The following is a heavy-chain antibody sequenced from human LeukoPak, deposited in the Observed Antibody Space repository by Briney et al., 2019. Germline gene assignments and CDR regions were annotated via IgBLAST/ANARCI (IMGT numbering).Heavy chain of an antibody. CDR2: FDPEDGET. CDR3: ASPNPQYSYGSYFDY. V-gene: IGHV1-24*01. J-gene: IGHJ4*02. Sequence: ASVKVSCKVSGYTLTELSMHWVRQAPGKGLEWMGGFDPEDGETIYAQKFQGRVTITADESTSTAYMELSSLRSEDTAVYYCASPNPQYSYGSYFDYWGQGTLVTVSS. D-gene: IGHD5-18*01. CDR1: GYTLTELS.